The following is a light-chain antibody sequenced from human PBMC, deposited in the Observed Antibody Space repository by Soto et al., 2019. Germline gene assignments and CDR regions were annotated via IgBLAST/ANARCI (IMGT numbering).Light chain of an antibody. CDR1: QDISNH. Sequence: DIQMTQSPSSLSASVGDRVTITCQASQDISNHLNWYQQKPGKAPKLLIFDASSVEAGVPSRFSGSGSATHFTFTSHSLQAEDIATYFCQQYGDLPLTFGGGTKV. CDR3: QQYGDLPLT. CDR2: DAS. V-gene: IGKV1-33*01. J-gene: IGKJ4*01.